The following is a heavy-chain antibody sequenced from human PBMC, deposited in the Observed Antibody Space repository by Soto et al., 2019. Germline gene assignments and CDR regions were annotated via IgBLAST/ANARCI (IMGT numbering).Heavy chain of an antibody. Sequence: ASVKVSCKASGYTFTGYYMHWVRQAPGQGLEWMGWINPNSGGTNYAQKFQGWVTMTRDTSISTAYMELSRLRSDDTAVYYCARDLGCSGGSCYPHPYYYYGMEVWGQGTTVTVSS. CDR1: GYTFTGYY. V-gene: IGHV1-2*04. J-gene: IGHJ6*02. CDR3: ARDLGCSGGSCYPHPYYYYGMEV. D-gene: IGHD2-15*01. CDR2: INPNSGGT.